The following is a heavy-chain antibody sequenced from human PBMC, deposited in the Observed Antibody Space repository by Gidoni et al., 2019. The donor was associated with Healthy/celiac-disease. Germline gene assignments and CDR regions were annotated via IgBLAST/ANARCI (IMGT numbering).Heavy chain of an antibody. V-gene: IGHV3-30*18. CDR2: ISYDGGNK. CDR1: GFPFSSYG. CDR3: AKVPRGYSFLGMDV. Sequence: QVQLVASGGGVVQPGRSRRLSCAASGFPFSSYGFHWVRQAPGKGLEWVTVISYDGGNKYYADSVKGRFTISRDNSKNTLYLQMNSLRAEDTAVYYCAKVPRGYSFLGMDVWGQGTTVTVSS. D-gene: IGHD5-18*01. J-gene: IGHJ6*02.